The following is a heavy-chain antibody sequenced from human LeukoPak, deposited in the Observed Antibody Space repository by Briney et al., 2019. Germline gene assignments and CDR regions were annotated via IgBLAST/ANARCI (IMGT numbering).Heavy chain of an antibody. CDR3: AATVYYDKDYYMDV. CDR2: IIPIFGTA. Sequence: SVKVSCKASGGTFSSYAISWVRQAPGQGLEWMGRIIPIFGTANYAQKFQGRVTITTDESTSTSYMELSSLRSEDTAVYYCAATVYYDKDYYMDVWGKGTTVTVS. J-gene: IGHJ6*03. D-gene: IGHD3-22*01. V-gene: IGHV1-69*05. CDR1: GGTFSSYA.